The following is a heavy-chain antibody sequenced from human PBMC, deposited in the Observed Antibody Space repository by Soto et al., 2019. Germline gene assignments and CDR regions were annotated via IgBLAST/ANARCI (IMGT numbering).Heavy chain of an antibody. CDR2: ISSSSSYI. CDR3: ARANRSSWYYGYYYGMDV. D-gene: IGHD6-13*01. CDR1: GFTFSSYS. Sequence: EVQLVESGGGLVKPGGSLRLSCAASGFTFSSYSMNWVRQAPGKGLEWVSSISSSSSYIYYADSVKGRFTIHRDNAKNSLYLQMNSLRAEDTAVYYCARANRSSWYYGYYYGMDVWGQGTTVTVSS. J-gene: IGHJ6*02. V-gene: IGHV3-21*01.